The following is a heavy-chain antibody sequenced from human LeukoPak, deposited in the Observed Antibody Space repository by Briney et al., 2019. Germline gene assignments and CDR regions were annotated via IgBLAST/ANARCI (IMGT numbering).Heavy chain of an antibody. D-gene: IGHD1-26*01. CDR3: AAGSPTHFDY. J-gene: IGHJ4*02. CDR1: GFSVSSNY. CDR2: IYRDGST. V-gene: IGHV3-53*01. Sequence: SGGSLRLSCAASGFSVSSNYMNWVRQGPGKGLEWVSVIYRDGSTYYAGSVKGRFTISRDNSKNTLYLQMNSLRAEDTAVYYCAAGSPTHFDYWGQGTLVTVSS.